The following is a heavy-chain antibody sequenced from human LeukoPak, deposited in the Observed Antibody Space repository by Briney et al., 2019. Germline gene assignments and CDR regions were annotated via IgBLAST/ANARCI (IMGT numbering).Heavy chain of an antibody. D-gene: IGHD3-10*01. CDR3: ARDRDSYGSGSSASY. CDR2: ISGSGGST. J-gene: IGHJ4*02. CDR1: GFTFSSYA. V-gene: IGHV3-23*01. Sequence: GGSLRLSCAASGFTFSSYAMSWVRQAPGKGLEWVSAISGSGGSTYYADSVKGRFTISRDNAKNSLYLQMNSLRAEDTAVYYCARDRDSYGSGSSASYWGQGTLVTVSS.